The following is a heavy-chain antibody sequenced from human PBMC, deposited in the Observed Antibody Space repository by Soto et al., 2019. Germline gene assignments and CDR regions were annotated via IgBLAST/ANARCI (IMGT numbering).Heavy chain of an antibody. J-gene: IGHJ5*02. D-gene: IGHD2-15*01. CDR3: ARGDVAVDTNWFDP. CDR2: ISGSGGST. V-gene: IGHV3-23*01. CDR1: GFTFSNYA. Sequence: GGSLRLSCAASGFTFSNYAMSWVRQAPGKGLEWVSGISGSGGSTYYADSVKGRFTISRDNSKNTLYLQMNSLRAEDTAVYFCARGDVAVDTNWFDPWGQGTLVTVSS.